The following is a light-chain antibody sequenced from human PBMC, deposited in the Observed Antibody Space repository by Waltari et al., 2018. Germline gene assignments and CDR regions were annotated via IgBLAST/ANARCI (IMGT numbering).Light chain of an antibody. V-gene: IGKV3-15*01. CDR1: QSVGTN. J-gene: IGKJ2*03. CDR2: AAS. Sequence: ETVMTQSPATLSASPGDRATLSCRASQSVGTNGAWYQQKPGQAPRLLIYAASTRASDIPTRFSGSGSGTEFTFTITGLQSEDFALYFCQQYDKWPPFSFGQGTNLELK. CDR3: QQYDKWPPFS.